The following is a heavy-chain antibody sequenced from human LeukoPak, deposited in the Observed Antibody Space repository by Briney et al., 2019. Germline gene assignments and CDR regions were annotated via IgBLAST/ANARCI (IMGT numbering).Heavy chain of an antibody. Sequence: PGGSLRLSCAASGFTFSSYGMSWVRQAPGRGLEWVSAISGSGGSTYYADSVKGRFTISRDNAKNTLYLQMNSLRDEDTAVFYCARSRYDYIWGIDYWGQGTLVTISS. CDR1: GFTFSSYG. CDR2: ISGSGGST. D-gene: IGHD3-16*01. V-gene: IGHV3-23*01. CDR3: ARSRYDYIWGIDY. J-gene: IGHJ4*02.